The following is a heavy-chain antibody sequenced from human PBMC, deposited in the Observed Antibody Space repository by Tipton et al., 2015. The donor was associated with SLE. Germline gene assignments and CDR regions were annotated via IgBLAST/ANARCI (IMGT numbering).Heavy chain of an antibody. V-gene: IGHV4-4*07. Sequence: PGLVKPSETLSLTCTVSGGSISSYYWSWIRQPAGKGLEWIGRIYTSGSTNYNPSLKSRVTMSVDTSKNQFSLKLSSVTAADTAVYYCATYSSGWPAPDAFDIWGQGTMVTVSS. J-gene: IGHJ3*02. CDR2: IYTSGST. CDR1: GGSISSYY. D-gene: IGHD6-19*01. CDR3: ATYSSGWPAPDAFDI.